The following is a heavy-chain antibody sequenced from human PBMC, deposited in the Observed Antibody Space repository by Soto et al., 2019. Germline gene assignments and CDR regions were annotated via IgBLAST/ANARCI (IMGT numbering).Heavy chain of an antibody. CDR2: NIPIFGTA. J-gene: IGHJ4*02. V-gene: IGHV1-69*13. Sequence: SVKVSCKASGGTFSSYSINWVRQAPGQGLEWMGGNIPIFGTANNAQKFQGRVTITADESATTVYMELSSLRSEDTAVYYCARAPNILTVKYYFDYWGQGTLVTVSS. D-gene: IGHD3-9*01. CDR1: GGTFSSYS. CDR3: ARAPNILTVKYYFDY.